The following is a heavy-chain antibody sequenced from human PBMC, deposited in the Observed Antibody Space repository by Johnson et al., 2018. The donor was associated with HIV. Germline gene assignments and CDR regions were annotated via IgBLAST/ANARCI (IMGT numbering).Heavy chain of an antibody. CDR1: GFTFDDYG. J-gene: IGHJ3*02. Sequence: VQLVESGGGLVQPGGSLRLSCAASGFTFDDYGMNWVRQAPGKGLEWVSGINWNGGSTDYAESVKGRFTISRDNAKNSNYLQMNSMRAEDTALYYCARVSTGFTIFGVVILPTGTFDIWGQGTMVTVSS. CDR3: ARVSTGFTIFGVVILPTGTFDI. CDR2: INWNGGST. V-gene: IGHV3-20*04. D-gene: IGHD3-3*01.